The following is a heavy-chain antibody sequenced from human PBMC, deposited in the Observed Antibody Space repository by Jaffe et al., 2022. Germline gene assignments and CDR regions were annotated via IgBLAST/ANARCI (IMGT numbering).Heavy chain of an antibody. V-gene: IGHV4-38-2*01. CDR3: ARGNDYGDSYTGTGWFDP. D-gene: IGHD4-17*01. Sequence: QVQLQESGPGLVKPSETLSLTCAVSGYSISSGYYWGWIRQPPGKGLEWIGSIYHSGSTYYNPSLKSRVTISVDTSKNQFSLKLSSVTAADTAVYYCARGNDYGDSYTGTGWFDPWGQGTLVTVSS. J-gene: IGHJ5*02. CDR2: IYHSGST. CDR1: GYSISSGYY.